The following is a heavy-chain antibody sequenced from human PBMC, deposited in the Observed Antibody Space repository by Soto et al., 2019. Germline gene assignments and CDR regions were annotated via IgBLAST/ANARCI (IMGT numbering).Heavy chain of an antibody. V-gene: IGHV1-69*06. Sequence: SVKVCCKASGGTFSSYAISWVRQAPGQGLEWMGGIIPIFGTANYAQKSQGRVTITADKSTSTAYMELSSLRSEDTAVYYCASCSVYSSRGYYYGMDVWGQGTTVTVSS. CDR1: GGTFSSYA. D-gene: IGHD6-13*01. J-gene: IGHJ6*02. CDR3: ASCSVYSSRGYYYGMDV. CDR2: IIPIFGTA.